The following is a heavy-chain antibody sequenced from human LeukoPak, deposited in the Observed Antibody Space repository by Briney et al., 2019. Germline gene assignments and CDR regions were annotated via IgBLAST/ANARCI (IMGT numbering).Heavy chain of an antibody. J-gene: IGHJ5*02. V-gene: IGHV3-49*03. CDR2: IRSKAYGETT. D-gene: IGHD4-23*01. CDR3: SRDPYGGPNWFDP. Sequence: GGSLRLSCTASGFIFGDYAMNWFRQAPGKGLEWVGFIRSKAYGETTDYAASVKGRFTISRDDSKSIAYLQMNSLKTEDTAVYYCSRDPYGGPNWFDPWGQGTLVTVSS. CDR1: GFIFGDYA.